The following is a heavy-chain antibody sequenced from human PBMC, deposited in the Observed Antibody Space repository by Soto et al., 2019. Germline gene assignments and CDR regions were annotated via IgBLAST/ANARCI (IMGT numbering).Heavy chain of an antibody. J-gene: IGHJ1*01. Sequence: EVQLVESGGGLVQPGGSLRLSCAASGFTFSSYWMHWVRQAPGKGLVWVSSISPDASSTSYADPVKGRFTISRDNAKNTLYLQMNSVRAEDTAVYYCARLPNKSPQNWGQGTLVIVSP. V-gene: IGHV3-74*01. CDR3: ARLPNKSPQN. CDR2: ISPDASST. CDR1: GFTFSSYW.